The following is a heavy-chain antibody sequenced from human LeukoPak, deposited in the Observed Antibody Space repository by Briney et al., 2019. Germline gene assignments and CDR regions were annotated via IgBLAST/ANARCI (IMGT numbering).Heavy chain of an antibody. V-gene: IGHV3-23*01. D-gene: IGHD6-19*01. CDR2: ISGSGGTT. CDR1: GFTFSNYA. Sequence: PGGSLRLSCAASGFTFSNYAMSWVRRAPGKGLEWVSAISGSGGTTYYADSVKGRFTISRDNSKNTLYLQMNSLRAEDTAVYYCAKEGYAAGWVDYWGQGTLVTVSS. J-gene: IGHJ4*02. CDR3: AKEGYAAGWVDY.